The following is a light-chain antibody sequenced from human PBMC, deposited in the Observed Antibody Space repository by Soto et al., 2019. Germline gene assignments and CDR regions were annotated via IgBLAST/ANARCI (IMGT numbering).Light chain of an antibody. CDR1: KLGDKY. J-gene: IGLJ2*01. Sequence: SYELTQPPSVSVSPGQTASITCPGDKLGDKYASWYQQKPGQSPVVVIYQDRKRPSGIPERFSGSNSGNTATLTISGTQAVDEADYYCQAWDSSTAHVVFGGGTKLTVL. V-gene: IGLV3-1*01. CDR2: QDR. CDR3: QAWDSSTAHVV.